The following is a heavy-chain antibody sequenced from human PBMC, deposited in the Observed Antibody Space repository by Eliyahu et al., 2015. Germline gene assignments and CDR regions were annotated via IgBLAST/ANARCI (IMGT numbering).Heavy chain of an antibody. V-gene: IGHV2-5*02. CDR1: VG. Sequence: VGVGWIRQPPGKALEWLALIYWDDDKRYSPSLKSRLTITKDTSKNQVVLTMTNMDPVDTATYYCALYYYDSSGYVYWGQGTLVTVSS. D-gene: IGHD3-22*01. CDR3: ALYYYDSSGYVY. CDR2: IYWDDDK. J-gene: IGHJ4*02.